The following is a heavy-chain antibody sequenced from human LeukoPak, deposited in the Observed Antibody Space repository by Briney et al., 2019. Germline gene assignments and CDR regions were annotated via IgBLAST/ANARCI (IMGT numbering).Heavy chain of an antibody. Sequence: GGSLRLSCAASGFTFSSYEMNWVRQAPGKGLEWVSYISSIGTATYYADSVRGRFTISRDNARNSLYLQLNSLRAEDTAVYFCVRDYGGRGGAWGQGTLVTVSS. J-gene: IGHJ5*02. CDR2: ISSIGTAT. V-gene: IGHV3-48*03. CDR3: VRDYGGRGGA. CDR1: GFTFSSYE. D-gene: IGHD4-23*01.